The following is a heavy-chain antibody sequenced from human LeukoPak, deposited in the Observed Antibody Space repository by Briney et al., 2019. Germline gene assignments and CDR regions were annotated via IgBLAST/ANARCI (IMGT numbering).Heavy chain of an antibody. D-gene: IGHD5-24*01. CDR2: ISFSGDNS. CDR3: AKDIQLST. CDR1: GFNFRDAA. V-gene: IGHV3-23*01. Sequence: GGTLRLSCAASGFNFRDAAMTWVRQAPGKGLEWVSLISFSGDNSYYADSVKGRFTISRDNSKNTLSLQMNSLRVEDTAIYYCAKDIQLSTWGLGTMVTVSS. J-gene: IGHJ3*01.